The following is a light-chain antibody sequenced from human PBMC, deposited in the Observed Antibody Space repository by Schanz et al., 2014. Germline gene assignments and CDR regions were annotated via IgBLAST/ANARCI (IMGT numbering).Light chain of an antibody. CDR3: QHYDNLRMT. CDR1: QDISNY. Sequence: DIQMTQSPSSLSASVGDRVTITCQARQDISNYLNWYQQKPGEAPNLLIHSASDLETGVPSRFSGSRSGTHFTFTISSLQPEDIATYYCQHYDNLRMTFGPGTKVDFK. J-gene: IGKJ3*01. CDR2: SAS. V-gene: IGKV1-33*01.